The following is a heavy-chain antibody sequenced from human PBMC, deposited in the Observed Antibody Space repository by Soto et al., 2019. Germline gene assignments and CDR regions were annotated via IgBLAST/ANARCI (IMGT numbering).Heavy chain of an antibody. D-gene: IGHD3-22*01. CDR3: ARRATYYYDSSGYYPDYFDY. V-gene: IGHV3-13*05. CDR1: GFTFSSYD. Sequence: QPGGSLRLSCAASGFTFSSYDMHWVRQATGKGLEWVSAIGTAGDPYYPGSVKGRFTISRENAKNSLYLQMNSLRAGDTAVYYCARRATYYYDSSGYYPDYFDYWGQGTLVTVSS. J-gene: IGHJ4*02. CDR2: IGTAGDP.